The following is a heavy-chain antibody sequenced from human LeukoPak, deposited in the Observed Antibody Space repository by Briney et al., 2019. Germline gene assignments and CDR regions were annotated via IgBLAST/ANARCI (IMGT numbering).Heavy chain of an antibody. D-gene: IGHD5-18*01. V-gene: IGHV1-2*04. Sequence: ASVQISCKASGDTFTGYYMHWVRQAPGQGLEWMGWINPNSGGTNYAQKFQGWVTMTRDTSISTAYMELSRLRSDDTAVYYCARQRGYSYGFDYWGQGTLVTVSS. CDR2: INPNSGGT. J-gene: IGHJ4*02. CDR3: ARQRGYSYGFDY. CDR1: GDTFTGYY.